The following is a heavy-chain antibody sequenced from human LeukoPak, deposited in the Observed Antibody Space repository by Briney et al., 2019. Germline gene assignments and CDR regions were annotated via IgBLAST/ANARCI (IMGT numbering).Heavy chain of an antibody. Sequence: SETLSLTCTVSGHSISSYYWTWIRQPPGMGLECIGYNYSNGSTNYNPSLKSRVTISVDMSKNQFSVKLSSVTAADTAVYYCARGAYSGYDLDYWGQGTLVTVSS. CDR1: GHSISSYY. V-gene: IGHV4-59*01. D-gene: IGHD5-12*01. CDR3: ARGAYSGYDLDY. CDR2: NYSNGST. J-gene: IGHJ4*02.